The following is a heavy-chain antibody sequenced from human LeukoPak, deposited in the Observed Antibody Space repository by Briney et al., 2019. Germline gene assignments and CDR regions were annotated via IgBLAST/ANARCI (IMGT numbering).Heavy chain of an antibody. V-gene: IGHV3-21*01. J-gene: IGHJ4*01. Sequence: GGSLRLPCAASGFTFSRSAMEWVRQAPGKGLEWVSSISGSSDYIYYADSVKGRFTISRDNTKNSVSLQMNSRRAEDTAVYYCARLYCNGGSCYGKYYFDYWGQEPWSPSPQ. D-gene: IGHD2-15*01. CDR1: GFTFSRSA. CDR3: ARLYCNGGSCYGKYYFDY. CDR2: ISGSSDYI.